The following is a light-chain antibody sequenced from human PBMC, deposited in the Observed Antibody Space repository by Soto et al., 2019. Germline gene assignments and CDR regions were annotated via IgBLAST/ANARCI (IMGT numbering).Light chain of an antibody. J-gene: IGKJ1*01. CDR2: GAS. Sequence: EIVLTQSPGTQSLSPGERVTLSCRASQSVSSIYLAWYQQKPGQAPRLLIYGASTRATGIPDRFSGSGSGTDFTLTISRLEPEDFAVYYCQQYGSSPPWTFGQGTKVDIK. CDR1: QSVSSIY. CDR3: QQYGSSPPWT. V-gene: IGKV3-20*01.